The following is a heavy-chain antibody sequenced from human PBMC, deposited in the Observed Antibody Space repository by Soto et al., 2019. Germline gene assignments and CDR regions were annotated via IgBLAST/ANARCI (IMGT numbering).Heavy chain of an antibody. CDR1: GLTFRNYA. Sequence: EVQLSESGGGLVQPGGSLRLSCAASGLTFRNYAMTWVRQAPGKGPEWVSTVSGNGDETFYADSVKGRFTISRDNSKDTVYLLMTSLTVEDTAVYYCAKGGHLSYFDYWGQGTLVTVSS. CDR3: AKGGHLSYFDY. CDR2: VSGNGDET. V-gene: IGHV3-23*01. J-gene: IGHJ4*02.